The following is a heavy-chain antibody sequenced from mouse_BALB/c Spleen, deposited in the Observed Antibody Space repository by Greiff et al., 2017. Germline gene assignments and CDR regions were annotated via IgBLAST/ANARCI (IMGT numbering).Heavy chain of an antibody. Sequence: EVKLVESGGGLVKPGGSLKLPCAASGFTFSSYAMSWVRQTPEKRLEWVASISSGGSTYYPDSVKGRFTISRDNARSILYLQMSSLRSEDTAMYYCAREDYGNPYYAMDYWGQGTSVTVSS. V-gene: IGHV5-6-5*01. CDR3: AREDYGNPYYAMDY. J-gene: IGHJ4*01. CDR1: GFTFSSYA. CDR2: ISSGGST. D-gene: IGHD2-1*01.